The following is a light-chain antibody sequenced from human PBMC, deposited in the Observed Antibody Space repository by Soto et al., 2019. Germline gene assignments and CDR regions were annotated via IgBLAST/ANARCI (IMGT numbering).Light chain of an antibody. CDR3: QQYNNYPRT. CDR1: QSISSW. J-gene: IGKJ1*01. Sequence: DIQMTQSPSTLSASVGDRVTITCRASQSISSWLAWYQQKPGKAPKVLIYKASSLESGVPSRFSGSGSGTEFTLTISSLQPDDFGTYYCQQYNNYPRTFGQGTKVDIK. CDR2: KAS. V-gene: IGKV1-5*03.